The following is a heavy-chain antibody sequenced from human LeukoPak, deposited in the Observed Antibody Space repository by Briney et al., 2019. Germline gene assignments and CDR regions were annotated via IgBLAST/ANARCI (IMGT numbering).Heavy chain of an antibody. CDR1: GGSISSSSYY. D-gene: IGHD2-21*01. J-gene: IGHJ4*02. Sequence: SETLSLTCTVSGGSISSSSYYWGWIRQPPGKGLEWIGRIYYSGSTYYNSSLKSRVTISVDTSKNQFSLKLSSVTAADTAVYYCARHARDWAVRFDYWGQGTLVTVSS. CDR2: IYYSGST. V-gene: IGHV4-39*01. CDR3: ARHARDWAVRFDY.